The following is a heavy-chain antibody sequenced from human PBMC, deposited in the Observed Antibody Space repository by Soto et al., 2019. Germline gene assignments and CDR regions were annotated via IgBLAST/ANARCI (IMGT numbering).Heavy chain of an antibody. CDR1: GFSFSSYS. CDR2: ISSNGRTT. Sequence: ESGGGLVPPGGSLRLSCAASGFSFSSYSMNWVRQAPGKGLEWVSYISSNGRTTYYADSVKGRFTISRDSARDSLYLQMNSLKDEDTAVYYCARDVTANNWFDPWGQGTLVTVSS. J-gene: IGHJ5*02. V-gene: IGHV3-48*02. D-gene: IGHD4-4*01. CDR3: ARDVTANNWFDP.